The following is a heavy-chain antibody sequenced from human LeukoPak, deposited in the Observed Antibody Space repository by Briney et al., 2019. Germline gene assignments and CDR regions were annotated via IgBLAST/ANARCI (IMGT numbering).Heavy chain of an antibody. V-gene: IGHV4-34*01. CDR1: GGSFSGYY. CDR2: INHSGST. J-gene: IGHJ4*02. Sequence: SETLSLTCAVYGGSFSGYYWSWIRQPPGKGLEWIGEINHSGSTNYNPSLKSRVTISVDTSKNQFSLKLSSVTAADTAVYYCVKGGFGYWGQGTLVTVSS. CDR3: VKGGFGY.